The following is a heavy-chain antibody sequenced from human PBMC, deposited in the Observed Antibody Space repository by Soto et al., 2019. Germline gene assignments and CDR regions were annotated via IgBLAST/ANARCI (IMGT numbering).Heavy chain of an antibody. J-gene: IGHJ4*02. CDR1: GGSISSSSSY. Sequence: ASETLSLTCTVSGGSISSSSSYWGWIRQPPGKGLEWIGYIYHRGNSYYNPSLKSRVTISIDSSQNQFSLKLSSVTAADTAVYYCAREFGYYFDYWGQGTLVPVSS. CDR2: IYHRGNS. V-gene: IGHV4-30-2*01. CDR3: AREFGYYFDY. D-gene: IGHD3-10*01.